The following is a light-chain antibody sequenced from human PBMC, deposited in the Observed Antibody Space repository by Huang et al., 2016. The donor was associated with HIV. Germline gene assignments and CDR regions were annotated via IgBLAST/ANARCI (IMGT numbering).Light chain of an antibody. V-gene: IGKV3-15*01. Sequence: EMVMTQSPATLSVSPGERATLSCRASQSVSTNLAWYQQKPGQAPRLLIHGASTRATGNPGIFSGSGSGTEFTLTITSRQSEDVAVYYWQQYNNWPPWTFGQGTKVEIK. J-gene: IGKJ1*01. CDR3: QQYNNWPPWT. CDR2: GAS. CDR1: QSVSTN.